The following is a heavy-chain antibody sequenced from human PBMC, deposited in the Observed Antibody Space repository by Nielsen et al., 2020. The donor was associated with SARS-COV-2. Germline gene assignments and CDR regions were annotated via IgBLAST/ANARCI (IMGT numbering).Heavy chain of an antibody. V-gene: IGHV4-39*07. J-gene: IGHJ6*03. CDR3: ARARHPKTGTDHYYYMDV. Sequence: GSLRLSCTVSGGSISSSSYYWGWIRQPPGKGLEWIGSIYHSGSTNYNPPLKSRVTISVDTSKNQFSLKLSSVTAADTAVYYCARARHPKTGTDHYYYMDVWGKGTTVTVSS. CDR2: IYHSGST. CDR1: GGSISSSSYY. D-gene: IGHD1-1*01.